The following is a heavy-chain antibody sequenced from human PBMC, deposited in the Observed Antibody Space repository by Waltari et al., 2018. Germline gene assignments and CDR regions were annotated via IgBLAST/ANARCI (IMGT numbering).Heavy chain of an antibody. D-gene: IGHD1-26*01. CDR2: ISYDGSNK. CDR1: GFTFSSYA. V-gene: IGHV3-30*04. J-gene: IGHJ2*01. CDR3: ARDPGATSGRYFDL. Sequence: QVQLVESGGGVVQPGRSLRLSCAASGFTFSSYAMHWVRQAPGKGLGWVEFISYDGSNKYYADSVKGRFTISRDNSKNTLYLQMNSLRAEDTAVYYCARDPGATSGRYFDLWGRGTLVTVSS.